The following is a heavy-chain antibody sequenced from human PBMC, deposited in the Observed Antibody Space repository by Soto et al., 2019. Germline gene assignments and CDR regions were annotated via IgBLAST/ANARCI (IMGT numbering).Heavy chain of an antibody. J-gene: IGHJ4*02. CDR3: ARGVAPYYFDY. CDR1: GYTFTSYA. D-gene: IGHD2-15*01. CDR2: INAGNGNT. Sequence: QVQLVQSGAEEKKPGASVKVSCKASGYTFTSYAMHWVRQAPGQRLEWMGWINAGNGNTKYSQKFQGRVTITRDTSAGTAYMELSRLRSEDTALYYCARGVAPYYFDYWGQGTLVTVSS. V-gene: IGHV1-3*05.